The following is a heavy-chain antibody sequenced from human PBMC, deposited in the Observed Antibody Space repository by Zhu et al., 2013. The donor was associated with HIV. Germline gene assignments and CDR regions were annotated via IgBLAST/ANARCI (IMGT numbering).Heavy chain of an antibody. CDR2: INPNNGGP. CDR3: ATSSIASGLNY. J-gene: IGHJ4*02. D-gene: IGHD3-3*02. CDR1: GYTFTGYY. Sequence: QAQLVQSGADVKKPGASVKVSCKASGYTFTGYYVHWVRRAPGQGLEWMGWINPNNGGPYLAQAFQGRVTLTRDTSISTVYMELSTLRSDDTAVYYCATSSIASGLNYWGQGTLVTVSS. V-gene: IGHV1-2*02.